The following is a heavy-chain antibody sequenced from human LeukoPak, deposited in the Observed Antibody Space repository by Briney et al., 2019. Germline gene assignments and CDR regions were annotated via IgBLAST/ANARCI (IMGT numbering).Heavy chain of an antibody. CDR2: ISYDGSNK. Sequence: PGRSLRLSCAASGFTFSSYAMHWVRQAPGKGLEWVAVISYDGSNKYYADSVKGRFTISRDNSKNALYLQMNSLRAEDTAVYYCARVGAWFGELSPSNVDYWGQGTLVTVSS. CDR1: GFTFSSYA. CDR3: ARVGAWFGELSPSNVDY. V-gene: IGHV3-30-3*01. D-gene: IGHD3-10*01. J-gene: IGHJ4*02.